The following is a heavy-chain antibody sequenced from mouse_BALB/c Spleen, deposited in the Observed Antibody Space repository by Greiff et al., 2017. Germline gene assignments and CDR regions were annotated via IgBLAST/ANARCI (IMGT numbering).Heavy chain of an antibody. V-gene: IGHV7-1*02. Sequence: DVMLVESGGGLVQPGGSLRLSCATSGFTFSDFYMEWVRQPPGKRLEWIAASRNKANDYTTEYSASVKGRFIVSRDTSQSILYLQLNALRAEDTAIYYCARDAPYGLDYWGQGTTLTVSS. CDR1: GFTFSDFY. J-gene: IGHJ2*01. CDR2: SRNKANDYTT. CDR3: ARDAPYGLDY. D-gene: IGHD1-2*01.